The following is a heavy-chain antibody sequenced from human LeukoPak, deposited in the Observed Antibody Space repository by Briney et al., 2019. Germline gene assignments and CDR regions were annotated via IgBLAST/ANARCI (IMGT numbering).Heavy chain of an antibody. D-gene: IGHD2/OR15-2a*01. CDR1: GGSISSYY. V-gene: IGHV4-59*01. CDR3: ARENSDAFDI. J-gene: IGHJ3*02. CDR2: LYYSGST. Sequence: SETLSLTCTVSGGSISSYYWSWIRQPPGKGLEWIGYLYYSGSTNYNPSLKSRVTISVDTSKNQCALNLSSVTAADTAVYYYARENSDAFDIWGQGTMVTVPS.